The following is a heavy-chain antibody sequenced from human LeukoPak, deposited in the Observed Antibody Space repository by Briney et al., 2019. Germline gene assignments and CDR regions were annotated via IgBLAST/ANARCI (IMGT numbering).Heavy chain of an antibody. CDR1: GGSINYYY. V-gene: IGHV4-59*01. D-gene: IGHD6-6*01. CDR2: IYYSGGT. Sequence: SETLSLTCTVSGGSINYYYWMWIRQTPGKGLEWIGYIYYSGGTHYNPSLKSRVTISVDTSKNQFSLKLSSVTTADTAVYYCARCSSLSFYYGMDVWGQGTTVTVSS. CDR3: ARCSSLSFYYGMDV. J-gene: IGHJ6*02.